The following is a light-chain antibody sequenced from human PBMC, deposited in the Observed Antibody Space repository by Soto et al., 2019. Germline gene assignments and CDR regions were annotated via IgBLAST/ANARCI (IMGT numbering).Light chain of an antibody. J-gene: IGKJ4*01. V-gene: IGKV1-9*01. CDR2: AAS. CDR3: QQLNNYPLT. CDR1: QGFGSY. Sequence: DIPLTQSPSFLSASLGDRVTITCRASQGFGSYLAWYQQKPGKAPRLLIYAASTLQSGVPSRFSGSGSDTEFTLTISSLQPEDFATYYCQQLNNYPLTFGGGTKVEIK.